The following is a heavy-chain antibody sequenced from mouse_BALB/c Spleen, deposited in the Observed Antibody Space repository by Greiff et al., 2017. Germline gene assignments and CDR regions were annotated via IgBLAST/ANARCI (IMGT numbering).Heavy chain of an antibody. D-gene: IGHD1-1*01. Sequence: EVNVVESGGGLVQPGGSLKLSCAASGFTFSSYTMSWVRQTPEKRLEWVAYISNGGGSTYYPDTVKGRFTISRDNAKNTLYLQMSSLKSEDTAMYYCARPGYYGSSYDYYAMDYWGQGTSVTVSS. CDR2: ISNGGGST. CDR1: GFTFSSYT. V-gene: IGHV5-12-2*01. J-gene: IGHJ4*01. CDR3: ARPGYYGSSYDYYAMDY.